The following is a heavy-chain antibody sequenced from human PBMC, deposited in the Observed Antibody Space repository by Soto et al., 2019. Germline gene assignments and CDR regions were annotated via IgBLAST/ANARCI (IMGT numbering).Heavy chain of an antibody. CDR3: ARRYCSSNRLCYYYGMDV. J-gene: IGHJ6*02. D-gene: IGHD2-2*01. CDR2: INPNSGGT. CDR1: GYTFTGYY. V-gene: IGHV1-2*02. Sequence: XSVKVSCKASGYTFTGYYMHWVRQAPGQGLEWMGWINPNSGGTNYAQKFQGRVTMTRDTSISTAYMELSRLRSDDTAVYYCARRYCSSNRLCYYYGMDVWGQGTTVTASS.